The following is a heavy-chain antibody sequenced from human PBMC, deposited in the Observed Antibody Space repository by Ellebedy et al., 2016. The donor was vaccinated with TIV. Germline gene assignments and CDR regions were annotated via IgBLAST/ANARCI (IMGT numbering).Heavy chain of an antibody. D-gene: IGHD6-19*01. CDR3: ARGGRGHIAVAAFRVFQH. V-gene: IGHV4-34*01. CDR2: INHSGST. CDR1: GGSIGGYY. J-gene: IGHJ1*01. Sequence: SETLSLTCAVSGGSIGGYYWSWIRQPPGKGLEWIGEINHSGSTNYNPSLKSRVPISVDTSKNQFSLKLSSVTAADTAVYYCARGGRGHIAVAAFRVFQHWGQGTLVIVSS.